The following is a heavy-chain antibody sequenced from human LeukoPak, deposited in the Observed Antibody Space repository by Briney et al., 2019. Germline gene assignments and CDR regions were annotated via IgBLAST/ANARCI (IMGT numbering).Heavy chain of an antibody. CDR3: AADYGDYAAGDAFDI. V-gene: IGHV4-59*01. Sequence: SETLSLTCTVSGGSISTYYWSWIRQPPGKGLEWIGYIYYTGSTSYNPSLKSRVTISVDTSKNQFSLKLSSVTAADTAVYYCAADYGDYAAGDAFDIWGQGTMVTVSS. CDR1: GGSISTYY. D-gene: IGHD4-17*01. CDR2: IYYTGST. J-gene: IGHJ3*02.